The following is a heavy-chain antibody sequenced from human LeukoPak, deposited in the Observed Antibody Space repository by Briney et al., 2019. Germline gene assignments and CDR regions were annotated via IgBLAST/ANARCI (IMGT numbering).Heavy chain of an antibody. D-gene: IGHD3-10*01. CDR3: AGEFDY. Sequence: PSETLSLTCAVYGGSFSGYYWSWIRQPPGKGLEWIGSIYYSGSTYYNPSLKSRVTISVDTSKNQFSLKLNSVTAADTAVYYCAGEFDYWGQGTLVTVSS. CDR1: GGSFSGYY. V-gene: IGHV4-34*01. CDR2: IYYSGST. J-gene: IGHJ4*02.